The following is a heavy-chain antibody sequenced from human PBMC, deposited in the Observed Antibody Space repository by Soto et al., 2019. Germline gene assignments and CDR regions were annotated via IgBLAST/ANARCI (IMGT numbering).Heavy chain of an antibody. J-gene: IGHJ5*02. V-gene: IGHV4-61*01. Sequence: SETLSLTCTVSGGSVSSGSYYWSWIRHPPGKGLEWIGYIYYSGSTNCNPSLKSRVTISVDTSKNQFSLKLSSVTAADTAVYYCARDRITMVRGVTSNWFDPWGQGTLVTVS. D-gene: IGHD3-10*01. CDR2: IYYSGST. CDR3: ARDRITMVRGVTSNWFDP. CDR1: GGSVSSGSYY.